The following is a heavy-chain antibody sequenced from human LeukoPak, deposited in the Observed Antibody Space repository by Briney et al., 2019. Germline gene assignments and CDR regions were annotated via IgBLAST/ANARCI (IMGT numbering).Heavy chain of an antibody. D-gene: IGHD4-17*01. Sequence: PGGSLRLSCAASGLTFSSYAMTWVRQAPGKGLEWVSAISGSGGSTYYADSVKGRSTTSRDNSKNTLYLQMNSERAEDTAVYYCATRPDNGDYPYFDYWGQGTLVTVSS. J-gene: IGHJ4*02. CDR3: ATRPDNGDYPYFDY. V-gene: IGHV3-23*01. CDR2: ISGSGGST. CDR1: GLTFSSYA.